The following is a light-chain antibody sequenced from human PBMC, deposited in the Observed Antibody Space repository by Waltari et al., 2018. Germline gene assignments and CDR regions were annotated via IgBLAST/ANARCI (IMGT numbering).Light chain of an antibody. J-gene: IGKJ1*01. CDR3: QQYVNYWT. CDR1: QSVNRW. V-gene: IGKV1-5*03. Sequence: DIQMTQSPSTLSASVGDRVTITCRASQSVNRWLAWYLQKPGKAPELLIYETSNLEGGVPSRFSGSGSGKEFTLTISSLQPDDFGTYYCQQYVNYWTFGQGTKVEIK. CDR2: ETS.